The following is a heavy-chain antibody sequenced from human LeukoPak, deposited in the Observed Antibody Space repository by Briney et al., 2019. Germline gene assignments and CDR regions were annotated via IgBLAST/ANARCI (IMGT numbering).Heavy chain of an antibody. J-gene: IGHJ4*02. D-gene: IGHD2-15*01. CDR3: ARRDCSGGFCYFDY. Sequence: SDTLSLTCTVSGGSVRSYYWNWIRQPPGRGLEWLGYIYYTGITNYNPSLKSRVTISVDTSKNQFSLNLNSVTAADTAFYYCARRDCSGGFCYFDYWGRGALVTVSS. CDR2: IYYTGIT. CDR1: GGSVRSYY. V-gene: IGHV4-59*08.